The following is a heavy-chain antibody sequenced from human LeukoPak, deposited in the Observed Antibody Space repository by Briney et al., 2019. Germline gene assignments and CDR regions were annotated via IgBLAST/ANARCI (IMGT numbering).Heavy chain of an antibody. CDR1: GYTFTAYY. CDR3: ASVEMATINY. CDR2: INPNSGGT. Sequence: ASVKVSCKASGYTFTAYYMHWVRQAPGQGLEWMGWINPNSGGTNYAQKFQGRATMTRDTSISTAYMELSRLRSDDTAVYYCASVEMATINYWGQGSLVTVSS. D-gene: IGHD5-24*01. V-gene: IGHV1-2*02. J-gene: IGHJ4*02.